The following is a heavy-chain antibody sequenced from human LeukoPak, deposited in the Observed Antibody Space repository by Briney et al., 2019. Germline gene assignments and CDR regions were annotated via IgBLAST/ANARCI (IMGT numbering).Heavy chain of an antibody. CDR3: ARALSDPQIPPDAFDI. J-gene: IGHJ3*02. Sequence: ASEALSLTCAVYGGSFSGYYWSWIRQPPGKGLEWIGETNHSGSTNYNPSLKSRVTISVDTSKNQFSLKLSSVTAADTAVYYCARALSDPQIPPDAFDIWGQGTMVTVSS. D-gene: IGHD2-2*01. CDR1: GGSFSGYY. V-gene: IGHV4-34*01. CDR2: TNHSGST.